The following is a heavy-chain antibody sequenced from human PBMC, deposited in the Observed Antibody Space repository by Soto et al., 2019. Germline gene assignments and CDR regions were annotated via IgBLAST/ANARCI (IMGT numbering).Heavy chain of an antibody. CDR2: ISWNSSSI. D-gene: IGHD2-15*01. CDR1: GFIFDDYA. Sequence: GGSLRLSCAASGFIFDDYAMHWVRQAPGKGLEWVSGISWNSSSIDYADSVKGRFTISRDNAKNSLFLQMNSLRAEDTALYYCAKDGRYCSGRNCYLGVGWFDPWGQGTLVTVSS. CDR3: AKDGRYCSGRNCYLGVGWFDP. J-gene: IGHJ5*02. V-gene: IGHV3-9*01.